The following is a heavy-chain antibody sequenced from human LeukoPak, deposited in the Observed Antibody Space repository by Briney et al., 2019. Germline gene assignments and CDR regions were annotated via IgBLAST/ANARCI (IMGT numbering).Heavy chain of an antibody. V-gene: IGHV4-39*01. CDR2: WHHSGIT. CDR1: GASIISGNYF. Sequence: SETLSLTCTVSGASIISGNYFWGWVRQPPGKRLEWIGSWHHSGITDYNPSLKSRVTIVADTSKNQFSLKLASAAAADSAVYFCARQYEFWGQGTLVTVSS. J-gene: IGHJ4*02. D-gene: IGHD3-10*01. CDR3: ARQYEF.